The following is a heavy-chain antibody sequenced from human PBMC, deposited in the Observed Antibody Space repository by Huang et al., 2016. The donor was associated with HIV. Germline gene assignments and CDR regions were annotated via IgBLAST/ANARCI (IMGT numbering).Heavy chain of an antibody. J-gene: IGHJ4*02. V-gene: IGHV3-30*18. Sequence: QVQLVESGGGVVQPGRSLSLSCVASGFTFNNFGMHWVRQAPGKGLEWVAVSSYDGSNGRYSESVKGRFSISRDNPTDTLYLQMNSLRPDDTAVYYCAKESRWYSDLDNWGQGTLVTVSS. CDR2: SSYDGSNG. CDR1: GFTFNNFG. CDR3: AKESRWYSDLDN. D-gene: IGHD2-15*01.